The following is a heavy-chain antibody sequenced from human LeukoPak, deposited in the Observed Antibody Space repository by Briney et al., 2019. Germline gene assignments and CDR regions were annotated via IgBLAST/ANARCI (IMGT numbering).Heavy chain of an antibody. CDR2: VDPEDGET. V-gene: IGHV1-69-2*01. Sequence: ASVKVSCKVSGYTFTDYYMHWVQQAPGKGLEWMGLVDPEDGETIYAEKFQGRVTITADTSIDTAYMELSSLRSEDTAVYYCATGLGYCSSTSCPDYWGQGTLVTVSS. CDR1: GYTFTDYY. D-gene: IGHD2-2*01. J-gene: IGHJ4*02. CDR3: ATGLGYCSSTSCPDY.